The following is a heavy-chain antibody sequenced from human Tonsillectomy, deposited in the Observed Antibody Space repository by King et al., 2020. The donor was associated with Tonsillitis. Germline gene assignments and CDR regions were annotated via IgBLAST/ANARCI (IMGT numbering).Heavy chain of an antibody. V-gene: IGHV4-59*01. CDR1: GGSISRYY. Sequence: QVQLQESGPGLVKPSETLSLICTVSGGSISRYYWSWIRQPPGKGLEWIGYIYYSGSTDYNPSLKSRVTISVDTSKNQFSLKVSSVTAADTAVYFCARVEGGDSYGYYTYYMDVWGKGTTVTVSS. CDR3: ARVEGGDSYGYYTYYMDV. D-gene: IGHD5-18*01. J-gene: IGHJ6*03. CDR2: IYYSGST.